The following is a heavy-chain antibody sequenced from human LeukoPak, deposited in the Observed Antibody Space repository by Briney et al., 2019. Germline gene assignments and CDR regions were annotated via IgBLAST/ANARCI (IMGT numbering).Heavy chain of an antibody. D-gene: IGHD2-15*01. Sequence: ASMKLSCKTSGSTFTTYFIHWVRQAPGQGLEWMGGINPYSSDTKYAQKFQGRVTMTRDTSISTAYMELNTLMSDDTAVYYCARYWAVPAATDDAFDIWGQGTMVVVSS. CDR3: ARYWAVPAATDDAFDI. V-gene: IGHV1-2*02. CDR1: GSTFTTYF. CDR2: INPYSSDT. J-gene: IGHJ3*02.